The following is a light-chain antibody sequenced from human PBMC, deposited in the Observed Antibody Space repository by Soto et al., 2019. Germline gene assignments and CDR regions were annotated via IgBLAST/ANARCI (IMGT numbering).Light chain of an antibody. CDR1: QSITSW. Sequence: DIQMTQSPSTLSASVGDRVTFTCRASQSITSWLAWYQQKPGRAPKLLIYDASSLQSGVPSRFSGSESGTEFTLTISSLQPDDFATYYCQQYNTYPTFGPGTKVEIK. J-gene: IGKJ1*01. CDR3: QQYNTYPT. CDR2: DAS. V-gene: IGKV1-5*01.